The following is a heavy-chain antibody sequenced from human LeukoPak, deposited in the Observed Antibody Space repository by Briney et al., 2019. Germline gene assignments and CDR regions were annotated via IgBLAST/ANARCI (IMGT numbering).Heavy chain of an antibody. V-gene: IGHV3-7*01. J-gene: IGHJ4*02. CDR1: GFTFSSYW. D-gene: IGHD5-18*01. CDR3: ARELRGYSYGSTSIFDY. Sequence: PGGSLRLSCAASGFTFSSYWMSWVRQAPGKGLEWVANIKQDGSEKYYVDSVKGRFTISRDNAKNSLYLQMNSLRAEDTAVYYCARELRGYSYGSTSIFDYWGQGTLVTVSS. CDR2: IKQDGSEK.